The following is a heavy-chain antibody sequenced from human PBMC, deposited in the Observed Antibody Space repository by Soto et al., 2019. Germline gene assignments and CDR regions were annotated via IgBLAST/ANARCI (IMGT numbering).Heavy chain of an antibody. Sequence: QVQLQESGPGLVKPSQTLSLTCTVSGGSISSGGYYWSWIRQHPGKGLEWIGYIYYSGSTYYNPSLKSRVTISVDTSKNQFSLKLSSVTAADTAVYYCARGSDSSGYYYLSYYYYGMDVWGQGTTVTVSS. J-gene: IGHJ6*02. CDR2: IYYSGST. V-gene: IGHV4-31*03. CDR1: GGSISSGGYY. D-gene: IGHD3-22*01. CDR3: ARGSDSSGYYYLSYYYYGMDV.